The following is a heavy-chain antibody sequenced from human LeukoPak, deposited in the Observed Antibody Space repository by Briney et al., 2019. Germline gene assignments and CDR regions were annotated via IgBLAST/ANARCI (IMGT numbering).Heavy chain of an antibody. D-gene: IGHD6-19*01. V-gene: IGHV7-4-1*02. Sequence: PVASVKVSCKASGYSFTSYAMNWVRQAPGQGLEWMGWINTSTGNPTYAQGFTGRCVFSLDTSVSTAYLQISSLKAEDTAVYSCARVAEYSSGWYDPFDYWGQGTLVTVSS. CDR3: ARVAEYSSGWYDPFDY. CDR1: GYSFTSYA. CDR2: INTSTGNP. J-gene: IGHJ4*02.